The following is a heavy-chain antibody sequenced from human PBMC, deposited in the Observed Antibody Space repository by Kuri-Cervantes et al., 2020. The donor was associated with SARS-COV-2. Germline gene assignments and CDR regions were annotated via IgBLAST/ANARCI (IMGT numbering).Heavy chain of an antibody. V-gene: IGHV1-46*01. Sequence: ASVKVSCKASGYTFTSYYMHWVRQAPGQGLEWMGIINPSGGSTSYEQKFQGRVTMPRDTSTSTVYMELSSLRSEDTAVYYCARSISGITGTTAAFDIWGQGTMVTVSS. CDR3: ARSISGITGTTAAFDI. CDR2: INPSGGST. J-gene: IGHJ3*02. D-gene: IGHD1-20*01. CDR1: GYTFTSYY.